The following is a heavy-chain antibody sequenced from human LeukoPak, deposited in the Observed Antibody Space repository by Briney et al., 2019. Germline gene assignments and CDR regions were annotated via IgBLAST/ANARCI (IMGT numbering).Heavy chain of an antibody. V-gene: IGHV3-23*01. CDR2: ISGSGGST. J-gene: IGHJ4*02. D-gene: IGHD3-22*01. CDR1: GFTFSSYA. CDR3: AKDRPYDSSGYYYGDYFDY. Sequence: GGSLRLSCAASGFTFSSYAMSWVRQAPGKGLEWVSAISGSGGSTYYADSVKGRFTISRDNSKNTLYLQMNSLRAEDTAVYYCAKDRPYDSSGYYYGDYFDYWGQGTLVTVSS.